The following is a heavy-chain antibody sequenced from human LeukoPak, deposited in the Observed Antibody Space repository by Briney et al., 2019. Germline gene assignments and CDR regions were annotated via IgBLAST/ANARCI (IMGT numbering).Heavy chain of an antibody. CDR3: ARDQRKHSMMVVVIKWVFDAFDI. V-gene: IGHV1-46*01. D-gene: IGHD3-22*01. CDR2: INPSGGST. Sequence: ASVKVSCKSSGYTFTSYYMHWVRQAPGQGLDWMGIINPSGGSTSYAQKFQGRVTMTRDTSTSTVYMELSSLRSEDTAVYYCARDQRKHSMMVVVIKWVFDAFDIWGQGTMVTVSS. J-gene: IGHJ3*02. CDR1: GYTFTSYY.